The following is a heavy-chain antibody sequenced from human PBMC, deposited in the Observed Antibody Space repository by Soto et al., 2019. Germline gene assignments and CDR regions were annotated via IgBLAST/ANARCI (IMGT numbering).Heavy chain of an antibody. J-gene: IGHJ4*02. CDR1: GFTFSSYA. V-gene: IGHV3-30-3*01. CDR2: ISYDGSNK. D-gene: IGHD3-22*01. Sequence: QVQLVESGGGVVQPGRSLRLSCAASGFTFSSYAMHWVRQAPGKGLEWVAVISYDGSNKYYADSVKGRFTISRDNSKNTLYLQMNGLRAEDTAVYYCARTYYDDSSGYAAVDYWGQGTLVTVSS. CDR3: ARTYYDDSSGYAAVDY.